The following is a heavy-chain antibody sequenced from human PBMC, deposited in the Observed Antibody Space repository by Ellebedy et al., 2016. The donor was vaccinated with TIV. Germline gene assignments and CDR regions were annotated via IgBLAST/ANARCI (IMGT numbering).Heavy chain of an antibody. D-gene: IGHD2-2*01. CDR2: IYDSGST. V-gene: IGHV4-59*01. CDR1: GVSISSYY. J-gene: IGHJ4*02. CDR3: ARSCSPSCWECLEY. Sequence: SETLSLXCSVSGVSISSYYWTWIRQPPGKGLEWIGYIYDSGSTNYSPSLKSRLTIAMDTSKNQFSLQLSSVIAADTAVYFCARSCSPSCWECLEYWGQGVLVTVSS.